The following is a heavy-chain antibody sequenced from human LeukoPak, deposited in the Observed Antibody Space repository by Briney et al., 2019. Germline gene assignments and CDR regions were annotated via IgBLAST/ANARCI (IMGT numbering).Heavy chain of an antibody. D-gene: IGHD2-21*01. V-gene: IGHV1-69-2*01. CDR2: VDPEDGET. CDR1: GYTFTDYY. Sequence: ASVKVSCKASGYTFTDYYMHWVQQAPGKGLEWMGLVDPEDGETIYAEKFQGRVTITADTSTDTAYMELSSLRSEDTAVYYCATDKIRYCGGDCSKNDAFDIWGQGTMVTVSS. CDR3: ATDKIRYCGGDCSKNDAFDI. J-gene: IGHJ3*02.